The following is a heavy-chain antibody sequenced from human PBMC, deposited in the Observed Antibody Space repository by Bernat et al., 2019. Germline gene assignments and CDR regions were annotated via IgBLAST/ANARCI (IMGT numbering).Heavy chain of an antibody. CDR3: ARGGASYYYGSGSSEDAFDI. CDR2: INHSGST. D-gene: IGHD3-10*01. CDR1: GGSFSGYY. Sequence: QVQLQQWGAGLLKPSETLSLTCAVYGGSFSGYYWSWIRQPPGKGLEWIGEINHSGSTNYNPSLKSRVTISVDTSKNQFSLKLSSVTAADTAVYYCARGGASYYYGSGSSEDAFDIWGQGTMVTASS. J-gene: IGHJ3*02. V-gene: IGHV4-34*01.